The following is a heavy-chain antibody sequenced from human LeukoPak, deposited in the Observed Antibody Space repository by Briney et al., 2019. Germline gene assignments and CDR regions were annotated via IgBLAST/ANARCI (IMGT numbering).Heavy chain of an antibody. CDR2: ISAYNRNT. D-gene: IGHD6-13*01. J-gene: IGHJ4*02. CDR1: GYTFTSYG. Sequence: GASVKVSCKASGYTFTSYGISWGRQAPGQGLECMGWISAYNRNTNYAQKLQGRVTMTTDTSTSTAYMELRSLRSDDTAVYYCARESSSWGFDSWGQGTLVTVSS. V-gene: IGHV1-18*01. CDR3: ARESSSWGFDS.